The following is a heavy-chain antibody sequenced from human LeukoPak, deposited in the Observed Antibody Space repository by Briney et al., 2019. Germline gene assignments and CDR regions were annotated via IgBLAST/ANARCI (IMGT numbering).Heavy chain of an antibody. V-gene: IGHV3-23*01. CDR1: GFTFSSSA. CDR2: IIYSGGAT. J-gene: IGHJ4*02. D-gene: IGHD3-22*01. CDR3: AKDGLYYDGSEHVYYFDS. Sequence: GGSLRLSCAASGFTFSSSAMTWVRQGPGTGLEFVASIIYSGGATYYADSVKGRFTISRDNSKNTLYLQMNRLRAEDTALYYCAKDGLYYDGSEHVYYFDSWGQGTLVTVSS.